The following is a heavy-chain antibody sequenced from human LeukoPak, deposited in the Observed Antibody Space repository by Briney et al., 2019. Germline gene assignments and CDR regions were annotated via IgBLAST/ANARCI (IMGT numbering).Heavy chain of an antibody. Sequence: GGSLRLSCAASGFTFSNAWMSWVRQAPGKGLEWVGRIKSKTDGGTTDYAAPVKGRFTISRDDSKNTLYLQMNSLRAEDTAVYYCARDLPGPSGRNWFDPWGQGTLVTVSS. CDR1: GFTFSNAW. J-gene: IGHJ5*02. D-gene: IGHD3-3*01. CDR2: IKSKTDGGTT. CDR3: ARDLPGPSGRNWFDP. V-gene: IGHV3-15*01.